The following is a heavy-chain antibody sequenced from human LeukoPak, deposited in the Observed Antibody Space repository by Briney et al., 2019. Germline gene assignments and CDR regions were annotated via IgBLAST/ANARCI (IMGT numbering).Heavy chain of an antibody. CDR2: ISAYNGNT. Sequence: ASVKVSCKASGGTFSSHAISWVRQAPGQGLEWMGWISAYNGNTNYAQKLQGRVTMTTDTSTSTAYMELRSLRSDDTAVYYCARGGIYSSSWYGFTDAFDIWGQGTMVTVSS. J-gene: IGHJ3*02. D-gene: IGHD6-13*01. CDR3: ARGGIYSSSWYGFTDAFDI. V-gene: IGHV1-18*01. CDR1: GGTFSSHA.